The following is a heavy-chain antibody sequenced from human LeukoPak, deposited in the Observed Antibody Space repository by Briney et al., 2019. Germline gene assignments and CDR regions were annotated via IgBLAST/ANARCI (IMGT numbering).Heavy chain of an antibody. Sequence: PSETLSLTCTVSGGSISSYYWSWIRQPPGKGLEWIEYIYYSGSTNYNPSLKSRVTISVDTSKNQFSLKLSSVTAADTAVYYCARTGIAVAGGDYFDYWGQGTLVTVSS. CDR1: GGSISSYY. D-gene: IGHD6-19*01. CDR2: IYYSGST. CDR3: ARTGIAVAGGDYFDY. V-gene: IGHV4-59*08. J-gene: IGHJ4*02.